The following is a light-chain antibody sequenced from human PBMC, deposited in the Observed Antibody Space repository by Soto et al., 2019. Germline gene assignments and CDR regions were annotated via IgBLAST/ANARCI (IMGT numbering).Light chain of an antibody. Sequence: EIVLTQSPGTLSLSPGEGATLSCRASESVSSTYLSWYQQRPGQAPRLLIYGASSRATGIPDRLSGSGSGTDFTLTISRLETEDFAVYYCHQCTSPPRTFGQGTKVDIK. CDR1: ESVSSTY. J-gene: IGKJ1*01. CDR3: HQCTSPPRT. CDR2: GAS. V-gene: IGKV3-20*01.